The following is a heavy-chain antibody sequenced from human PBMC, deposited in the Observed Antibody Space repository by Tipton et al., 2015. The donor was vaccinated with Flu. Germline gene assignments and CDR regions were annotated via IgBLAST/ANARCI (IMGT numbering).Heavy chain of an antibody. D-gene: IGHD3-3*01. J-gene: IGHJ6*02. Sequence: QVQLVQSGGEVRKPGASVKVSCKASGYTFSTYDIMWVRQAPGQGLEWMGWVGIYSDTKYAESLQGRVTMTTDTSTDTAYMELRSLRSDDTAVYYCARGPPMSYFDFWRATDRAFYYFALDVWGQGTTVTVSS. V-gene: IGHV1-18*01. CDR3: ARGPPMSYFDFWRATDRAFYYFALDV. CDR1: GYTFSTYD. CDR2: VGIYSDT.